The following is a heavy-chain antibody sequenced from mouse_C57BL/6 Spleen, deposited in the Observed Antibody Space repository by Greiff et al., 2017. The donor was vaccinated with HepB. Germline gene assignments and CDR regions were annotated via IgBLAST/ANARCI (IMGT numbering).Heavy chain of an antibody. D-gene: IGHD2-13*01. CDR1: GYAFSSSW. Sequence: VQLQQSGPELVKPGASVKISCKASGYAFSSSWMNWVKQRPGKGLEWIGRIYPGDGDTNYNGKFKGKATLTADKSSSTAYMQLSSLTSEDSAVYFCARGDVAFYAFADWGQGTLCTVSA. CDR3: ARGDVAFYAFAD. CDR2: IYPGDGDT. V-gene: IGHV1-82*01. J-gene: IGHJ3*01.